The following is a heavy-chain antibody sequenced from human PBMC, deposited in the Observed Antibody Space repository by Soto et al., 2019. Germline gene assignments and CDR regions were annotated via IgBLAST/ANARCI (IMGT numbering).Heavy chain of an antibody. Sequence: PSETLSLTCAVSGGSFSGYYWNWIRQPPGKGLEWLGEISRSGSATYNPSLKGRVTMSVDTSRNQFSLKLSSVTAADTAVYYCARLWFGELPNYNWFDPWGQGTLVTVSS. CDR2: ISRSGSA. V-gene: IGHV4-34*01. D-gene: IGHD3-10*01. J-gene: IGHJ5*02. CDR1: GGSFSGYY. CDR3: ARLWFGELPNYNWFDP.